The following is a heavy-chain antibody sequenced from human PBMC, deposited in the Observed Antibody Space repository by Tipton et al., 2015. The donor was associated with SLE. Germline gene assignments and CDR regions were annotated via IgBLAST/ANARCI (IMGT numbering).Heavy chain of an antibody. Sequence: TLSLTCTVSGGSISSYYWSWIRQPPGKELEWIGYIYYSGSTNYNPSLKSRVTLSMDTSIDQFSLKLISVTAADTAVYFCARGGTSFDLWGRGTLVTVSS. V-gene: IGHV4-59*01. CDR1: GGSISSYY. CDR3: ARGGTSFDL. D-gene: IGHD3-16*01. CDR2: IYYSGST. J-gene: IGHJ2*01.